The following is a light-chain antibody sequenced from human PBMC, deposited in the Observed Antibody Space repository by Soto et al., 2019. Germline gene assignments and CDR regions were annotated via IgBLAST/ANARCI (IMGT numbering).Light chain of an antibody. Sequence: DIQMTQSPSSLSASIGDRVTITCRASQSIATYLSWYQQKPGNAPSLLIYGASTLHSGVPSRFSGSGSGTDFTLASSSLQPEDFATYFCQQSYRIPITFGQGTRLEIK. CDR2: GAS. CDR3: QQSYRIPIT. CDR1: QSIATY. V-gene: IGKV1-39*01. J-gene: IGKJ5*01.